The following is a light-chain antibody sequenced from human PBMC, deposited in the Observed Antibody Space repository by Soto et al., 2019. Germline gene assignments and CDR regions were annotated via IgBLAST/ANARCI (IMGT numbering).Light chain of an antibody. CDR3: AAWDDSLNGWV. CDR1: SSNIGTKT. J-gene: IGLJ3*02. CDR2: SNN. V-gene: IGLV1-44*01. Sequence: QSVLTQSPSASGTPGQRVTISCSGSSSNIGTKTVNWYQQLPGTAPKLLIYSNNQRPSGVPVRFSGSKSGTSASLAISGLQSEDEADYYCAAWDDSLNGWVFGGGTKLTVL.